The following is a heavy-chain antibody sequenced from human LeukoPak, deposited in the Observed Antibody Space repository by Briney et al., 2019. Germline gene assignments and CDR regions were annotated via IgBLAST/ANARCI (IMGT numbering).Heavy chain of an antibody. CDR1: GFTFDDYA. J-gene: IGHJ4*02. Sequence: PGGSLRLSCAASGFTFDDYAMHWVRQAPGKGLEWVSGISWNSGSIGYADSVKGRFTISRDNAKSSLYLQMNSLRAEDTALYYCAKDLYSSTQYYFDYWGQGTLVTVSS. D-gene: IGHD6-13*01. V-gene: IGHV3-9*01. CDR3: AKDLYSSTQYYFDY. CDR2: ISWNSGSI.